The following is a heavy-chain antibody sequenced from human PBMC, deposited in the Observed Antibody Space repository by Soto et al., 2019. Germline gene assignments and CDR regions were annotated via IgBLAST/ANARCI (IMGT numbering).Heavy chain of an antibody. D-gene: IGHD2-21*01. Sequence: ASVKVSCKASGDTFSTYTITWMRQAPGQGLEWMGGIIPRSATSNYAQKFQGRVTITADESTNTAYMELSSLRSEDTAVYYCARDRRRHSYYYYGMDVWGQGTTVTVSS. CDR3: ARDRRRHSYYYYGMDV. J-gene: IGHJ6*02. CDR2: IIPRSATS. V-gene: IGHV1-69*13. CDR1: GDTFSTYT.